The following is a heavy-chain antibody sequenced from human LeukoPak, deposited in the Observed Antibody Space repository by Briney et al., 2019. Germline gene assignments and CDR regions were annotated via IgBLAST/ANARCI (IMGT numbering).Heavy chain of an antibody. Sequence: PSETLSLTCTVSGGSISSYYWSWIRQPPGKGLEWIGRIYTSGSTNYNPSLKSRVTMSVDTSKNQFSLKLSSVTAADTAVYYCARDFPYSYGYVFDYWGQGTLVTVSS. CDR3: ARDFPYSYGYVFDY. J-gene: IGHJ4*02. V-gene: IGHV4-4*07. CDR2: IYTSGST. CDR1: GGSISSYY. D-gene: IGHD5-18*01.